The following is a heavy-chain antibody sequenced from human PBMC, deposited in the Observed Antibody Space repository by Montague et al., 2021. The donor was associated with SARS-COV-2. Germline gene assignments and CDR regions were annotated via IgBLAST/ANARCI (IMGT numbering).Heavy chain of an antibody. Sequence: SETLSLTCTVSGYSITSSYWSWIRLPPGTGLQWIGFISHSGSTNYNSFLKSRVAISVNTSKNHFSLNLSSAAAADTAVYYCARLSIGDHLNNWFDSWGQGTLVTVSS. CDR3: ARLSIGDHLNNWFDS. CDR1: GYSITSSY. D-gene: IGHD3-3*01. V-gene: IGHV4-59*01. J-gene: IGHJ5*01. CDR2: ISHSGST.